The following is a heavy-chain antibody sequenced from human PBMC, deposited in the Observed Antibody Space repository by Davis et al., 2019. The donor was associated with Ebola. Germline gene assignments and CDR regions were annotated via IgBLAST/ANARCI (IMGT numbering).Heavy chain of an antibody. J-gene: IGHJ5*02. D-gene: IGHD3-10*01. V-gene: IGHV1-18*04. Sequence: AASVKVSCKASGYTFTNYGITWVRQAPGQGLEWMGWINPHNGNTNYAQKLQGRVTMTTDTSTSTAYMELRSLRSDDTAVYYCARGITMVRARSWFDPWGQGTLVTVSS. CDR3: ARGITMVRARSWFDP. CDR2: INPHNGNT. CDR1: GYTFTNYG.